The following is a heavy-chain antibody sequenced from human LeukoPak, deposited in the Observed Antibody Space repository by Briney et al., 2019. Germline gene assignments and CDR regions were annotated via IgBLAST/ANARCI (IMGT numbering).Heavy chain of an antibody. CDR3: ARGGMHSSGLDY. V-gene: IGHV4-34*01. J-gene: IGHJ4*02. D-gene: IGHD3-22*01. CDR2: INHSGST. Sequence: NPSETLSLTCAVYGGSFSGYYWSWIRQPPGKGLEWIGEINHSGSTNYNPSLKSRVTISVDTSKNQFSLKLSSVTAADTAVYYCARGGMHSSGLDYWGQGTLVTVSS. CDR1: GGSFSGYY.